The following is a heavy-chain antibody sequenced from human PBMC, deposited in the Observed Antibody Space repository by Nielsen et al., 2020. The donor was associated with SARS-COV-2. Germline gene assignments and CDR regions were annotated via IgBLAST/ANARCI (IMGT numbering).Heavy chain of an antibody. J-gene: IGHJ5*02. Sequence: GESLKISCAASGFTFSSCAMNWVRQAPGKGLEWVSSITDTGAGTNYADSVKGRFTISRDNSNNTLYLQMNSLTAEDTAVYYCAKPNWNYLGDWFDPWGQGTLVTVSS. CDR1: GFTFSSCA. CDR3: AKPNWNYLGDWFDP. CDR2: ITDTGAGT. V-gene: IGHV3-23*01. D-gene: IGHD1-7*01.